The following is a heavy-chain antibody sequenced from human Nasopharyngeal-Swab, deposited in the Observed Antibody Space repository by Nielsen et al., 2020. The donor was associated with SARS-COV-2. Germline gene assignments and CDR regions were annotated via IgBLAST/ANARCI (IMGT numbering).Heavy chain of an antibody. CDR3: AKDSDYYGSGSPFY. D-gene: IGHD3-10*01. J-gene: IGHJ4*02. Sequence: GGSLRLSCAASGFTFSSYGMQWVRQAPGKGLEWVAVISYDGSNKYYADSVKGRFTISRDNSKNTLYLQMNSLRAEDTAVYYCAKDSDYYGSGSPFYWGQGTLVTISS. CDR1: GFTFSSYG. V-gene: IGHV3-30*18. CDR2: ISYDGSNK.